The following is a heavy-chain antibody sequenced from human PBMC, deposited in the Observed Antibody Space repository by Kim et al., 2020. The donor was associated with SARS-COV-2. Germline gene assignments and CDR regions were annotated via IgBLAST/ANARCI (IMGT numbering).Heavy chain of an antibody. CDR3: ARDLDSFGYLSPHWFDP. CDR1: GYTFTTYG. CDR2: ISTYPVNT. V-gene: IGHV1-18*01. Sequence: ASVNVSCKAFGYTFTTYGISWVRQAPGQGLELMGWISTYPVNTNYAQNLQGRVTMTKDTSTSTAYMELRSLRSDDTAVYYCARDLDSFGYLSPHWFDPLGRGTLVPVSS. D-gene: IGHD3-10*01. J-gene: IGHJ5*02.